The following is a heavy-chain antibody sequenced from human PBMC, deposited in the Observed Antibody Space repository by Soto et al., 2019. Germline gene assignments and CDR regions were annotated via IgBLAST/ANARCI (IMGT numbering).Heavy chain of an antibody. J-gene: IGHJ5*02. CDR2: IYYSGST. V-gene: IGHV4-31*03. CDR3: ARSERLLWFGELKSNWFDP. D-gene: IGHD3-10*01. Sequence: SETLSLTCTVSGGSISSGGYYWSWIRQHPGKGLEWIGYIYYSGSTYYNPSLKSRVTISVDTSKNQFSLKLSSVTAADTAVYYCARSERLLWFGELKSNWFDPWGQGTLVTVSS. CDR1: GGSISSGGYY.